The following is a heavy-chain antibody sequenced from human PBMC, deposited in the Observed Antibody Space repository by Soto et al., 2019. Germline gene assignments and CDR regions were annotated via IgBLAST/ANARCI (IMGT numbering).Heavy chain of an antibody. CDR2: ISTRSTYT. CDR1: GFIFSDYY. CDR3: ARDFACKTGKVGRYYYGMDV. Sequence: QVLLVESGGGLVKPGGSLRLSCAASGFIFSDYYMSWFRQTPGKGLEWVSYISTRSTYTNYADSVKGRFTISRDNATNSLYLEMDSLRVEDTAVYYGARDFACKTGKVGRYYYGMDVWGQGTTVTVSS. V-gene: IGHV3-11*06. J-gene: IGHJ6*02. D-gene: IGHD1-26*01.